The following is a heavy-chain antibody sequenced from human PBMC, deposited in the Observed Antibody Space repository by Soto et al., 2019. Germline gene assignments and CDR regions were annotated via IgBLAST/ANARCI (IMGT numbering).Heavy chain of an antibody. CDR1: GGSIISGDYY. Sequence: SETLSLTCTVSGGSIISGDYYCSWIRQPPGKGLEWIGYIYYSGTTYYNPSLKSRVTISLDTSKNQISLKLNSVTAADTAVYYCARAEGEQWLVLFNYWGQGTLVTVSS. CDR2: IYYSGTT. D-gene: IGHD6-19*01. CDR3: ARAEGEQWLVLFNY. J-gene: IGHJ4*02. V-gene: IGHV4-30-4*01.